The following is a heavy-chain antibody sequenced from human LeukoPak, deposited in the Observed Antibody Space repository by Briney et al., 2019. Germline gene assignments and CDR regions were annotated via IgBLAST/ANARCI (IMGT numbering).Heavy chain of an antibody. D-gene: IGHD3-10*01. J-gene: IGHJ4*02. V-gene: IGHV4-34*01. CDR1: GGSFSGYY. CDR3: ARGQRLVRGVDY. Sequence: PSETLSLTCAVYGGSFSGYYWSWIRQPPGKGLEWIGEINHSGSTNYNPSLKSRVTISVDTSQNQFSLKLSSVTAADTAVYYCARGQRLVRGVDYWGQGTLVTVSS. CDR2: INHSGST.